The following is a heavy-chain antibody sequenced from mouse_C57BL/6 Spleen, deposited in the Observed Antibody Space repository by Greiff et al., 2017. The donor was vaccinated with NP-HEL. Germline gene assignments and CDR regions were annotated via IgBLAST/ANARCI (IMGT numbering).Heavy chain of an antibody. V-gene: IGHV1-82*01. CDR3: ARWGTTVVAPYWYFDV. D-gene: IGHD1-1*01. CDR1: GYAFSSSW. J-gene: IGHJ1*03. Sequence: QVQLQQSGPELVKPGASVKISCKASGYAFSSSWMNWVKQRPGKGLEWIGRIYPGDGDTNYNGKLKGKATLTADKSSSTAYMQLSSLTSEDSAVYFCARWGTTVVAPYWYFDVWGTGTTVTVSS. CDR2: IYPGDGDT.